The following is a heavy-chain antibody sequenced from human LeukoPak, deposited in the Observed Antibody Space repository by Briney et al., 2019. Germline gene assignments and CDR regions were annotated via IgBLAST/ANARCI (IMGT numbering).Heavy chain of an antibody. Sequence: ASVKVSCKASGYTFTSYAMHWVRQAPGQRLEWMGWINAGNGNTKYSQKFQGRVTITRDTSASTAYMELSSLRSEDTAVYYCARAPWLNYHGSSGYPDYWGQGTLVTVSS. CDR1: GYTFTSYA. CDR2: INAGNGNT. V-gene: IGHV1-3*01. CDR3: ARAPWLNYHGSSGYPDY. J-gene: IGHJ4*02. D-gene: IGHD3-22*01.